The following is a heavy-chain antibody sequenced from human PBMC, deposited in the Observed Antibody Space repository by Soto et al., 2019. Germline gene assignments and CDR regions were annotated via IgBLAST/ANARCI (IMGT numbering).Heavy chain of an antibody. J-gene: IGHJ5*01. V-gene: IGHV3-23*01. CDR2: ISGSDDRT. D-gene: IGHD1-26*01. CDR1: GFTFSTYA. CDR3: TTHEEGAPWAGGFDS. Sequence: GGSLRLSCAASGFTFSTYAMSWVRQGPGKGLEWVSVISGSDDRTFYADSVKGRFAVSRDNSNVALHLQMDSLRVEDTAIYYCTTHEEGAPWAGGFDSWGQGTLVTVSS.